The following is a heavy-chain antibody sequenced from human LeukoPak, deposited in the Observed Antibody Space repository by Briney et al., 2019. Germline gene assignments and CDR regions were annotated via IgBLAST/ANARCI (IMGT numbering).Heavy chain of an antibody. CDR3: ARVDIADSSGYKIDY. D-gene: IGHD3-22*01. V-gene: IGHV1-69*05. J-gene: IGHJ4*02. CDR2: IIPIFGTA. CDR1: GGTFSSYA. Sequence: ASVKVSCKASGGTFSSYAISWVRQAPGQGLEWMGGIIPIFGTASYAQKFQGRVTMTRDTSTSTVYMELSSLRSEDTAVYYCARVDIADSSGYKIDYWGQGTLVTVSS.